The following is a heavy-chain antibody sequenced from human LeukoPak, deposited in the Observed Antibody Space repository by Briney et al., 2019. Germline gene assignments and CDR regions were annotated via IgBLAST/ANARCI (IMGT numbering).Heavy chain of an antibody. CDR3: ARPYGSGSYYYYGMDV. D-gene: IGHD3-10*01. J-gene: IGHJ6*02. Sequence: GGSLRLSCAASGFTFSSYDMHWVRQATGKGLEWVSAIGTAGDTYYPGSVKGRFTISRDNSKNTLYLQMNSLRAEDTAVYYCARPYGSGSYYYYGMDVWGQGTTVTVSS. V-gene: IGHV3-13*01. CDR2: IGTAGDT. CDR1: GFTFSSYD.